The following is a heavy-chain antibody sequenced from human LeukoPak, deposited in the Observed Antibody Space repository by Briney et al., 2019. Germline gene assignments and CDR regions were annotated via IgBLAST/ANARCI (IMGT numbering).Heavy chain of an antibody. CDR2: INEDGTDS. CDR1: GFTFSGHW. Sequence: GGSLRLSCTASGFTFSGHWIHWVRQAPGRGLVWVSRINEDGTDSMYAESVKGRLTISRDNAKNTVYLQMNSLRAEDTAVYYCARDEYTYGGRTHPYFFDYWGQGTLVTVSS. V-gene: IGHV3-74*03. J-gene: IGHJ4*02. CDR3: ARDEYTYGGRTHPYFFDY. D-gene: IGHD5-18*01.